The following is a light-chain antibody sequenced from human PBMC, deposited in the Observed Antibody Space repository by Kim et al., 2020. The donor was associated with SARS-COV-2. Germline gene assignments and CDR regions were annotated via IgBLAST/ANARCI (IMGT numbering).Light chain of an antibody. CDR2: SAS. CDR3: QQYNNWPLT. Sequence: VSPGERATLSCRASQTGRSNLAGYQQKPGQTPSLLISSASTRATGVPDRFSGSGSGTEFTLTISGLQSEDFAVYYCQQYNNWPLTCGGGTKVDIK. J-gene: IGKJ4*01. CDR1: QTGRSN. V-gene: IGKV3-15*01.